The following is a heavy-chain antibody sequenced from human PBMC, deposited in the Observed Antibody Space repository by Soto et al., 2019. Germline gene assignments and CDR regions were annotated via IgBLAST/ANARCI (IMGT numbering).Heavy chain of an antibody. CDR3: ARRGYGPGFPYYYGMDV. CDR2: IYYSGST. CDR1: GGSMSSYY. V-gene: IGHV4-59*01. D-gene: IGHD3-10*01. Sequence: SETLSLTCTVSGGSMSSYYLSWIRQPPGKGLEWIGYIYYSGSTNYNPSLKSRVTMSVDTPKNQFSLKLSSVTAADTAVYYCARRGYGPGFPYYYGMDVWGQGTTVTVS. J-gene: IGHJ6*02.